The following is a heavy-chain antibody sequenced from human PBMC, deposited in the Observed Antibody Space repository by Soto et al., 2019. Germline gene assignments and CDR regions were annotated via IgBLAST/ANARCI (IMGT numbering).Heavy chain of an antibody. V-gene: IGHV3-74*01. D-gene: IGHD6-19*01. J-gene: IGHJ4*02. CDR3: VRDFRGAVAGSEFDH. Sequence: PVGSLRLSCAASGFSFVSYWMHWVRHVPGEGLAWVSRINGNADNSDYADSVKGRFTISRDNAMNRLYLQMDSLRADDTGVYYCVRDFRGAVAGSEFDHWGQGTLVTVSS. CDR2: INGNADNS. CDR1: GFSFVSYW.